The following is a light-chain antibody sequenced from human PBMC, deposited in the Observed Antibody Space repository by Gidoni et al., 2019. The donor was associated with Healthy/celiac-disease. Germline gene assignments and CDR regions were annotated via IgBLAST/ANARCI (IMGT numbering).Light chain of an antibody. CDR3: HAWDSSTVV. CDR1: KLGVKY. CDR2: QDS. V-gene: IGLV3-1*01. Sequence: YELTQPPPVAVSPGQTARITCSGDKLGVKYACWYQQKPGQPPVLVIYQDSKLPSGIPGRFSGSNSGNTATLPISGTQAMNEADYYCHAWDSSTVVFGGGTTLTVL. J-gene: IGLJ2*01.